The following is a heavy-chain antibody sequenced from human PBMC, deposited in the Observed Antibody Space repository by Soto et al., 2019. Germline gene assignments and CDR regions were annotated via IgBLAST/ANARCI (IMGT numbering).Heavy chain of an antibody. CDR2: IYSGGST. CDR1: CFTVSSNY. J-gene: IGHJ3*02. V-gene: IGHV3-53*01. CDR3: ARQSRRITMVRGDNDAFDI. D-gene: IGHD3-10*01. Sequence: GGSLRLSCAASCFTVSSNYMRWVRQAPGKGLEWVSVIYSGGSTYYADSVKGRFTISRDNSKNTLYLQMNSLRAEDTAVYYCARQSRRITMVRGDNDAFDIRGKGTMVTVSS.